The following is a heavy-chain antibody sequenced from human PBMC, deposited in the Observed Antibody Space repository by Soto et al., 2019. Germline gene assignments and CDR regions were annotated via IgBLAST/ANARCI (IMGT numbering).Heavy chain of an antibody. CDR1: GYSFTSYW. CDR3: ARALGYCSTTSCYSVEPSNWFDP. J-gene: IGHJ5*02. Sequence: RGESLKISCKGSGYSFTSYWIGWVRQIPGKGLEYMGIIYPGDSDARYSPSFQGQVTISADKSISTAYLQWSSLKASDTAIYYCARALGYCSTTSCYSVEPSNWFDPWGQGTLVTVSS. V-gene: IGHV5-51*01. D-gene: IGHD2-2*01. CDR2: IYPGDSDA.